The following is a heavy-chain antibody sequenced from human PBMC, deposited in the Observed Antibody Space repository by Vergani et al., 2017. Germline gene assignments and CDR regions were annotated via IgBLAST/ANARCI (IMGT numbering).Heavy chain of an antibody. CDR2: ISWNSGSI. CDR3: ARDPRVRKRVVVVPAASYYMDV. D-gene: IGHD2-2*01. V-gene: IGHV3-9*01. J-gene: IGHJ6*03. Sequence: EVQLVESGGGLVQPGGSLRLSCAASGFTFDDYAMHWVRQAPGKGLEWVSGISWNSGSIGYADSVKGRFTISRDNAKNSLYLQMNSLRAEDTAVYYCARDPRVRKRVVVVPAASYYMDVWGKGTTVTVSS. CDR1: GFTFDDYA.